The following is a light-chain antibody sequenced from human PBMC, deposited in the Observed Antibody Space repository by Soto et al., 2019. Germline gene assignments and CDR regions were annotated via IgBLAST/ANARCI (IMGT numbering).Light chain of an antibody. CDR2: GAS. Sequence: EIVMTQSPATLSVSPGERATLSCRASQSVSSNLAWYQQRPGQAPRLLIYGASTRATGISPRLSGSGSGTEFTLTISSLQSEDFAVYYCQHYNHWPYTFGQGTKLEIK. V-gene: IGKV3-15*01. CDR3: QHYNHWPYT. J-gene: IGKJ2*01. CDR1: QSVSSN.